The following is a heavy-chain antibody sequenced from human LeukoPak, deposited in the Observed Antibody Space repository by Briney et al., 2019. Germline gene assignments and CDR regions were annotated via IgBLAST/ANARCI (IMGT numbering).Heavy chain of an antibody. V-gene: IGHV1-69*05. CDR2: IIPICGTA. CDR1: GGTFSSYA. J-gene: IGHJ5*02. Sequence: ASVKVSCKASGGTFSSYAISWVRQAPGQGLEWMGRIIPICGTANYAQKFQGRVTITTDESTSTAYMELSSLRSEGTAVYYCARDGFTIFGVAYLPGWFDPWGQGTLVTVSS. CDR3: ARDGFTIFGVAYLPGWFDP. D-gene: IGHD3-3*01.